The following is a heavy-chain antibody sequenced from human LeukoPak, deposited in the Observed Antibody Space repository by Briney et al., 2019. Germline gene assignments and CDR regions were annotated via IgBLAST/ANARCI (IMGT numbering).Heavy chain of an antibody. Sequence: ASVKVSCKASGYTFTGYYIHWVRQAPGQGLEWVGWINPNNGGTFYAQKFQGRVTMTGDTSISTAYMELSRLTYDDTAVYYCARDSPYYDMLTGYYVNIWGQGTLVTVSS. CDR2: INPNNGGT. CDR3: ARDSPYYDMLTGYYVNI. CDR1: GYTFTGYY. V-gene: IGHV1-2*02. J-gene: IGHJ4*02. D-gene: IGHD3-9*01.